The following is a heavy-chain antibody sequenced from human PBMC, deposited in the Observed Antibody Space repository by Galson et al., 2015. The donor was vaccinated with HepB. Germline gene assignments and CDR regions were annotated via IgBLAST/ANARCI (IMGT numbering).Heavy chain of an antibody. CDR2: ISAYNGNT. J-gene: IGHJ4*02. D-gene: IGHD3-22*01. CDR3: ARESTHITMIVVDGRGYFDY. Sequence: SVKVSCKASGYTFTSYGISWVRQAPGQGLEWMGWISAYNGNTNYAQKLQGRVTMTTDTSTSTAYMELRSLRSDDTAVYYCARESTHITMIVVDGRGYFDYWGQGTLVTVSS. CDR1: GYTFTSYG. V-gene: IGHV1-18*04.